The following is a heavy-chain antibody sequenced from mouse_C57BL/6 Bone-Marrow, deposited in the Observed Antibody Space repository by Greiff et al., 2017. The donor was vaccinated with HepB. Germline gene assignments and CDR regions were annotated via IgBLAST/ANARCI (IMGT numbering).Heavy chain of an antibody. CDR1: GFNIKDDY. Sequence: EVKLQQSGAELVRPGASVKLSCTASGFNIKDDYMHWVKQRPEQGLEWIGWIDPENGDTEYASKFQGKATITADTSSNTAYLQLSSLTSEDTAVYYCTSYDYDGPYFDYWGQGTTLTVSS. J-gene: IGHJ2*01. CDR2: IDPENGDT. D-gene: IGHD2-4*01. V-gene: IGHV14-4*01. CDR3: TSYDYDGPYFDY.